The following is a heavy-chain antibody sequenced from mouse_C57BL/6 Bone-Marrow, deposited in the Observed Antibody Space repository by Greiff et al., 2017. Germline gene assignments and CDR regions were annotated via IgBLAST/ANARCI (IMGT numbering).Heavy chain of an antibody. D-gene: IGHD2-4*01. CDR3: ARDYPYAMDY. CDR1: GYTFTSYW. Sequence: VQLQQPGAELVMPGASVKLSCKASGYTFTSYWMHWVKQRPGQGLEWIGEIDPSASYTNYNQKFKGKSTLTVDKSSSTAYMQLSSLTSEDSAVYYCARDYPYAMDYWGQGTSVTVSS. CDR2: IDPSASYT. J-gene: IGHJ4*01. V-gene: IGHV1-69*01.